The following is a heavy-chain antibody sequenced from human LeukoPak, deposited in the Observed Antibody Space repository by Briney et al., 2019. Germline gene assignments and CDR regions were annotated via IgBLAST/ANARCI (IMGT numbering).Heavy chain of an antibody. Sequence: ASVKVSCTASGYTFTSYDINWVRQATGQGLEWMGWMNPSSGNTGYAQKFQGRVTMTRNTSISTAYMELSSLRSEDTAVYYCARLSYGSGTLFYYYYGMDVWGQGTTVTVSS. CDR3: ARLSYGSGTLFYYYYGMDV. J-gene: IGHJ6*02. CDR1: GYTFTSYD. CDR2: MNPSSGNT. V-gene: IGHV1-8*01. D-gene: IGHD3-10*01.